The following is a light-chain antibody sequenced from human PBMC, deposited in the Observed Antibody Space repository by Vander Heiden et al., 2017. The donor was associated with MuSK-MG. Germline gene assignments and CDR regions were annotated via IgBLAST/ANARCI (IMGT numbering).Light chain of an antibody. V-gene: IGKV1-8*01. CDR3: QQDDSYPVT. CDR2: AAS. Sequence: AIRMTQSPSSFSASTGDRVTITCRASQGISSYLAWYQQKPGKAPKLLIYAASTLQSGVPSRFSGSGSGTDFTLTISCLQSEDFATYYCQQDDSYPVTFGHGTKVDI. J-gene: IGKJ3*01. CDR1: QGISSY.